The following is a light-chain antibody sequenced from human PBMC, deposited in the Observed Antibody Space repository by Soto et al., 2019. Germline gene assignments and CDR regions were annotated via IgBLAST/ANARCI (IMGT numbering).Light chain of an antibody. V-gene: IGKV1-27*01. CDR2: AAS. J-gene: IGKJ4*01. Sequence: DIQMTQSPSSLSASVGERVTITCRASQDISNSLAWYQQKPGKVPKVLIYAASILQSGVPARFSGSGSGTDFTLTIRSLQPEDVSTYYCQKYNSAPLTFGGGTKVEI. CDR1: QDISNS. CDR3: QKYNSAPLT.